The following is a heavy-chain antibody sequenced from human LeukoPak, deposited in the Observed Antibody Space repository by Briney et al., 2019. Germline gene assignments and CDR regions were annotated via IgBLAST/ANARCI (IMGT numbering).Heavy chain of an antibody. CDR1: GDSVSSNSAA. CDR3: ARDRDSDFEWGPYDP. Sequence: SQTLSLTCAISGDSVSSNSAAWNWIRQSPSRGLEWLGRTYYRSKWSNDYAPSVKGRITINADTSRNQFSLHLNSVTPEDTAVYFCARDRDSDFEWGPYDPWGQGTLVVVSS. J-gene: IGHJ5*02. CDR2: TYYRSKWSN. D-gene: IGHD4-11*01. V-gene: IGHV6-1*01.